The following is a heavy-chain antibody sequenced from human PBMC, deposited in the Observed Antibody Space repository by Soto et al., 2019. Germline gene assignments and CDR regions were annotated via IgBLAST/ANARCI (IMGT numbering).Heavy chain of an antibody. CDR2: ISTYNGNT. V-gene: IGHV1-18*01. CDR3: AREGGVGRIVDY. Sequence: QVQLVQSGAEVKKPGASVKVSCKASGYSLTSYGITWVRQVPGQGLEWMGWISTYNGNTKYAQMFQGRVTLTTDTATTIAHRGLRSLRSDDPAVYYCAREGGVGRIVDYWGQGTLVTVSS. D-gene: IGHD2-15*01. J-gene: IGHJ4*02. CDR1: GYSLTSYG.